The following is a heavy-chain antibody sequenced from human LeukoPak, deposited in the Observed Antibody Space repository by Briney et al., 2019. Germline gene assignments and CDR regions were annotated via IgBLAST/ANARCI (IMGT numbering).Heavy chain of an antibody. Sequence: GGSTRLSCAASGFTFSKYAMHWVRQAPSKGLEWLSIVSHDGNTTYDAESVKGRFIISRDNSKNTLYLQMNNLTTDDTAMYYCMRMRLASPGNVYWGQGTLVTVSA. V-gene: IGHV3-30-3*01. CDR2: VSHDGNTT. J-gene: IGHJ4*02. CDR1: GFTFSKYA. D-gene: IGHD6-13*01. CDR3: MRMRLASPGNVY.